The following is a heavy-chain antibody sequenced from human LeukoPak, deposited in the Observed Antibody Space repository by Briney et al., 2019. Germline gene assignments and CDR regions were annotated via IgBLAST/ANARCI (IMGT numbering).Heavy chain of an antibody. Sequence: GGSLRLSCAASGFTFSSYAMHWVRQAPGKGLEWVAVISYDGSNKYYADSVKGRFTISRDNSKNTLYLQMNSLRAEDTAVYYCARDLVDVYGVLDYWGQGTQVTVSS. J-gene: IGHJ4*02. CDR2: ISYDGSNK. CDR1: GFTFSSYA. CDR3: ARDLVDVYGVLDY. V-gene: IGHV3-30*04. D-gene: IGHD4-17*01.